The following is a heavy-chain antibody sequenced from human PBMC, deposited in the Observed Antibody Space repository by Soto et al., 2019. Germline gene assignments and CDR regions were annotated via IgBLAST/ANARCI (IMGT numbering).Heavy chain of an antibody. CDR1: GGSISSRSYY. J-gene: IGHJ4*02. CDR2: IYYSGST. V-gene: IGHV4-39*01. Sequence: SETLSLTCTVSGGSISSRSYYWGWIRQPPGEGLGWIGTIYYSGSTYYNPSLKSRVTISVDTSKNQFSLWLTSVTAADTAIYYWARWNSWYGGSYADYWGQVTLVTVSS. D-gene: IGHD1-26*01. CDR3: ARWNSWYGGSYADY.